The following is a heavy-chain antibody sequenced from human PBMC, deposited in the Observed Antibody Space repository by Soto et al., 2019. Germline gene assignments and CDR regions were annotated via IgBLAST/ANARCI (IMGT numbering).Heavy chain of an antibody. Sequence: GESLKISCKVSGYRFTSYWIAWVRQMPGKGLEWMGIIHPGESDTRYSPSFHGQVTISADKSVGTAFLQWSRLKASDTATYYCARQEQLLPYYYAMDVWGQGTAVTVSS. CDR1: GYRFTSYW. J-gene: IGHJ6*02. V-gene: IGHV5-51*01. CDR2: IHPGESDT. D-gene: IGHD6-13*01. CDR3: ARQEQLLPYYYAMDV.